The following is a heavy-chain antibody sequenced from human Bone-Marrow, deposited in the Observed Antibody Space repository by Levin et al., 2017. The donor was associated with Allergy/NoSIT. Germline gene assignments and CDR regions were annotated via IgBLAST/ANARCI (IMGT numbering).Heavy chain of an antibody. CDR2: ISRSGHTI. Sequence: PGGSLRLSCAASGFTFSDFYMSWIRQAPGKGLEWVSYISRSGHTIYYTDSVKGRSTISRDNAKNSLFLQMNSLRAEDTAVYYCARDQALYYYYYYMDVWGKGTTVTVSS. J-gene: IGHJ6*03. CDR1: GFTFSDFY. V-gene: IGHV3-11*01. CDR3: ARDQALYYYYYYMDV.